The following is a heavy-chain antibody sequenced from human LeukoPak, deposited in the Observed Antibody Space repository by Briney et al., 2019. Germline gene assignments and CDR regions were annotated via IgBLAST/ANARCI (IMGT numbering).Heavy chain of an antibody. CDR2: IYYSGST. V-gene: IGHV4-39*01. J-gene: IGHJ3*02. CDR3: ARHGGVTTMIVRAFDI. CDR1: GDSISSSTYY. D-gene: IGHD3-22*01. Sequence: PSETLSLTCTVSGDSISSSTYYWDWIRQPPGKGLEWIGSIYYSGSTYYNPSLKSRVTISVDTSKNQFSLKLSSVTAADTAVYYCARHGGVTTMIVRAFDIWGQGTMVTVSS.